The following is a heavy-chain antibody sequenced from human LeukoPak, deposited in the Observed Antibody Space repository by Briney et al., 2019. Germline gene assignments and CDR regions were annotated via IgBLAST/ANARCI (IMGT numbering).Heavy chain of an antibody. Sequence: SETLSLTCTVSGGSISSYYWSWIRQPPGKGLEWIGYIYYSGSTNYNPSLKSRVTISVDTSKNQFSLKLSSVTAADTAVYYCASNIAAAGTTALDYWGQGTLVTVSS. CDR1: GGSISSYY. CDR3: ASNIAAAGTTALDY. V-gene: IGHV4-59*08. CDR2: IYYSGST. D-gene: IGHD6-13*01. J-gene: IGHJ4*02.